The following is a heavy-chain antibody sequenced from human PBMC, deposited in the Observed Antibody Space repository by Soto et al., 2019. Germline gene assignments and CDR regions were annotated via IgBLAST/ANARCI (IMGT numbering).Heavy chain of an antibody. D-gene: IGHD2-2*01. CDR3: ARDWRYCSSTSCYENWFDP. CDR2: IKQDGSEK. CDR1: GFTFSSYW. Sequence: PGGSLRLSRAASGFTFSSYWLSWVRQAPGKGLEWVANIKQDGSEKYYVDSVKGRFTISRDNAKNSLYLQMNSLRAEDTAVYYCARDWRYCSSTSCYENWFDPWGQGTLVTVSS. J-gene: IGHJ5*02. V-gene: IGHV3-7*01.